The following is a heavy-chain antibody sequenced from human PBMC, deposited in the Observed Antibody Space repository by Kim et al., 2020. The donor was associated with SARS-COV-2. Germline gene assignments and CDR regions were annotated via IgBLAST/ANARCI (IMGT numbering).Heavy chain of an antibody. CDR1: GIGLRSPA. Sequence: GGSLRLSCVVSGIGLRSPAMSWVRQAPGKGLEWVAGISSNGLGTYFADSVKGRFTISRDNFRNTVFLQMSSLRVDDTAIYYCAKDLGWGCGGDCFSFEH. J-gene: IGHJ1*01. D-gene: IGHD2-21*02. CDR3: AKDLGWGCGGDCFSFEH. V-gene: IGHV3-23*01. CDR2: ISSNGLGT.